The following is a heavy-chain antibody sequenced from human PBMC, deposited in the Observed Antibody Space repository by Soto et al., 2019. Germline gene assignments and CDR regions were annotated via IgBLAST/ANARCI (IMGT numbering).Heavy chain of an antibody. J-gene: IGHJ3*02. Sequence: GGSLRLSCAASGFTFSNYAMNWVRQAPGKGLEWVSAISGSGGTTYYADSVKGRFTMSRDNSKNTLYLQMNSLRAEDTALYYCAKDMGPGGYCSGGSCYSHDAFDIWGQGTMVTVSS. V-gene: IGHV3-23*01. CDR3: AKDMGPGGYCSGGSCYSHDAFDI. CDR1: GFTFSNYA. D-gene: IGHD2-15*01. CDR2: ISGSGGTT.